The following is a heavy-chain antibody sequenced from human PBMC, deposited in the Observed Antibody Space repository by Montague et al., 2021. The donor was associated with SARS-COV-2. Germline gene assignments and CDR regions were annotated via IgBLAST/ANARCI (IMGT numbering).Heavy chain of an antibody. CDR3: ARANGYYFDY. CDR1: GGSFSGYY. CDR2: INHSGST. Sequence: SETLSLTCAVYGGSFSGYYWRWSRQHPGKGLEWIWEINHSGSTNYYPSLNSRVTISVDTSKNQFSLKLSSVTAADTAVYYCARANGYYFDYWGQGTLVTVSS. D-gene: IGHD2-8*01. J-gene: IGHJ4*02. V-gene: IGHV4-34*01.